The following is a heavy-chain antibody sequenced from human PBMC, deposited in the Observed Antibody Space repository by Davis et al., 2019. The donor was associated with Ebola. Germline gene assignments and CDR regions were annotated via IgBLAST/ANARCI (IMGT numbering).Heavy chain of an antibody. CDR1: GFTFSSYS. CDR3: ARDRGFNWFDT. CDR2: ISSSGSTI. V-gene: IGHV3-48*04. Sequence: PGGSLRLSCAASGFTFSSYSMNWVRQAPGKGLEWVSYISSSGSTIYYADSVKGRFTISRDNAKNSLYLQMNSLRAEDTAVYYCARDRGFNWFDTWGQGTLVTASS. J-gene: IGHJ5*02.